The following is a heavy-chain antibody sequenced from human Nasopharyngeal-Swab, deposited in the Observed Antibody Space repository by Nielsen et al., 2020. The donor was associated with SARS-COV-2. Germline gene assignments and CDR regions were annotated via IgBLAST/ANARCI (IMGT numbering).Heavy chain of an antibody. CDR1: GFTFSNYS. CDR3: ARDGFGESPYYYYYGMDV. V-gene: IGHV3-21*01. D-gene: IGHD3-10*01. Sequence: GGSLRLSCAASGFTFSNYSMNWVRQAPGKELEWVSSISSSTSYIYYADSVKGRFTISRDNAKNSLYLQMNSLRAEDTAVYYCARDGFGESPYYYYYGMDVWGQGTTVTVSS. CDR2: ISSSTSYI. J-gene: IGHJ6*02.